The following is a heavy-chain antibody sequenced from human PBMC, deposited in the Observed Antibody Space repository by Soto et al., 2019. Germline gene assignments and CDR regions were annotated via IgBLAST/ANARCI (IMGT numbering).Heavy chain of an antibody. CDR3: ARDLLNRGLSMDV. CDR2: ISSSSSYI. Sequence: GGSLILSCAASGFTFSSYSMNWVRQAPGKGLEWVSSISSSSSYIYYADSVKGRFTISRDNAKNSLYLQMNSLRAEDTAVYYCARDLLNRGLSMDVWGQGTTVTVSS. CDR1: GFTFSSYS. J-gene: IGHJ6*02. V-gene: IGHV3-21*01. D-gene: IGHD3-10*01.